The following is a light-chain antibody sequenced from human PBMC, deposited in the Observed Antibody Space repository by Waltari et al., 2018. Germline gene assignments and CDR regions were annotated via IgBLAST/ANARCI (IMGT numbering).Light chain of an antibody. CDR1: ESLTKRY. Sequence: RASESLTKRYVAWYQQKPGQAPRLLIYGASSRAAGIPDRFSGSGSGTEFTLTISRMEPEDFAVYYCQQYGSSVLYTFGQGTKLEIK. CDR3: QQYGSSVLYT. J-gene: IGKJ2*01. V-gene: IGKV3-20*01. CDR2: GAS.